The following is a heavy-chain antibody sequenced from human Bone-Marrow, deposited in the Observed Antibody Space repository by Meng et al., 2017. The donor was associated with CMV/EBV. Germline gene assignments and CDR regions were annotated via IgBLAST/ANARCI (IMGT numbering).Heavy chain of an antibody. J-gene: IGHJ4*02. CDR1: GFHVSSNY. V-gene: IGHV3-53*01. CDR3: ARDLAIATPVPDY. D-gene: IGHD2-2*02. CDR2: IYSGGST. Sequence: CSASGFHVSSNYMSWVRQAPGKGLEWVSVIYSGGSTYYADSVKGRFTISRDNSKNTLYLQMNSLRAEDTAVYYCARDLAIATPVPDYWGQGTLVTVSS.